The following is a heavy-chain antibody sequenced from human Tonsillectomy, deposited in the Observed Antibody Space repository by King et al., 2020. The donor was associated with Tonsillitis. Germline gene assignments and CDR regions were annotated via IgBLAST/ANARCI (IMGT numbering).Heavy chain of an antibody. V-gene: IGHV4-34*01. D-gene: IGHD3-3*01. Sequence: VQLQQWGAGLLKPSETLSLTCAVYGGSFSGYYWSWIRHPPGKGLEWIGEINHSGSTNYNPPLKSRVTISVDTSKNQFSLKLSSVTAADTAVYYCARGTIFGVVIIDYWGQGTLVTVSS. J-gene: IGHJ4*02. CDR3: ARGTIFGVVIIDY. CDR2: INHSGST. CDR1: GGSFSGYY.